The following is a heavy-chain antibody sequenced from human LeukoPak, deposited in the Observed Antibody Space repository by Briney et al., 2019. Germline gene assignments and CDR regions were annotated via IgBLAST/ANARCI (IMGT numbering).Heavy chain of an antibody. V-gene: IGHV4-30-4*01. CDR3: ARAVSGYYYYGMDV. CDR2: IYYSGST. J-gene: IGHJ6*02. D-gene: IGHD3-10*01. Sequence: SQTLSLTCTVSGGSISSGDYYWSWIRQPPGKGLEWIGYIYYSGSTYYNPSLKSRVTISVDTSKNQFSLKLSSVTAADTAVYYCARAVSGYYYYGMDVWGQGTTVTVSS. CDR1: GGSISSGDYY.